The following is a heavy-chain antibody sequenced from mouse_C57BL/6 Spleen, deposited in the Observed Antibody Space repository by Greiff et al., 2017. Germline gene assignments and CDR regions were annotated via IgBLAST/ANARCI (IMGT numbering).Heavy chain of an antibody. CDR3: ARGYLGFYAMDY. CDR2: FYPGSGSI. Sequence: VKLMESGAELVKPGASVKLSCKASGYTFTEYTIHWVKQRSGQGLEWIGWFYPGSGSIKYNEKFKDKATLTADKSSSTAYMELSRLTSEDSAVYFCARGYLGFYAMDYWGQGTSVTVSS. J-gene: IGHJ4*01. V-gene: IGHV1-62-2*01. D-gene: IGHD2-2*01. CDR1: GYTFTEYT.